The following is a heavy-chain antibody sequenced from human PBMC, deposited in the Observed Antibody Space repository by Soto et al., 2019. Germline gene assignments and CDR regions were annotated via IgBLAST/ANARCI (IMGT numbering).Heavy chain of an antibody. Sequence: QLHLVQSGAVVKKPGASVTVSCSASGYPVTAYYMHWVRQAPGRGLEWMGGINPATGAAKYTQTFQGRVTLTRDTSTNTVFMELSGLTSEDTAVFYCAIGGGVGVAGSAAFDMWGQGTLVTVSS. D-gene: IGHD3-3*01. CDR2: INPATGAA. J-gene: IGHJ3*02. CDR1: GYPVTAYY. CDR3: AIGGGVGVAGSAAFDM. V-gene: IGHV1-2*02.